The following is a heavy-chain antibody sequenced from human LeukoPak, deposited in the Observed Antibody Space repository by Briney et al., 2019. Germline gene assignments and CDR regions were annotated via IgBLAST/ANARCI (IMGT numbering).Heavy chain of an antibody. CDR1: GFNVSNNY. Sequence: GGSLRLSCAASGFNVSNNYMSWVRQAPGKGLEWVSVIYRGGSTYYADSVKGRFIMSRDNSKNTVYLQMDSLRAEDTAVYYCARDRGAAAGNWGQGTLVTVSS. CDR3: ARDRGAAAGN. D-gene: IGHD6-13*01. J-gene: IGHJ4*02. CDR2: IYRGGST. V-gene: IGHV3-53*01.